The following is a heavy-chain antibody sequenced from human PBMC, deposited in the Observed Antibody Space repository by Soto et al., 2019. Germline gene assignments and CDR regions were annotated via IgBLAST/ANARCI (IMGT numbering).Heavy chain of an antibody. D-gene: IGHD6-19*01. J-gene: IGHJ6*02. Sequence: QVQLVQSGAEVKKPGASVKVSCETSGYTFTSYGITWVRQAPGQGLEWMGWISAYNDNTNYAQKLQGRVTLTTDTSTSTAHMEMRSLRPDDTSVYYCARNRFERAVAGKSRFGMDFWGQGTTVTVSS. CDR1: GYTFTSYG. CDR3: ARNRFERAVAGKSRFGMDF. V-gene: IGHV1-18*01. CDR2: ISAYNDNT.